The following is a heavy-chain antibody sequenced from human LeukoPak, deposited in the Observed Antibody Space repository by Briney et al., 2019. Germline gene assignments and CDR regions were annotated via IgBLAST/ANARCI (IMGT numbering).Heavy chain of an antibody. D-gene: IGHD5-12*01. Sequence: ASVKVSCKASGYTFTSYDINWVRQATGQGLEWMGWMNPNSGNTGYAQKFQGRVTITRNTSISTAYMELSSLRSEDTAVYYCARDRRYSGYDFAYWGQGTLVTVSS. CDR2: MNPNSGNT. CDR1: GYTFTSYD. J-gene: IGHJ4*02. CDR3: ARDRRYSGYDFAY. V-gene: IGHV1-8*03.